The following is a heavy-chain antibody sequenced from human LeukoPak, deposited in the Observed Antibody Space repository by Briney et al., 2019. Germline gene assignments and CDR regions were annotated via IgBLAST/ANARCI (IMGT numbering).Heavy chain of an antibody. CDR3: AREDHYYYYMDV. J-gene: IGHJ6*03. CDR2: IIPMFGTT. CDR1: GGTFDKYA. Sequence: SVKVSCKAPGGTFDKYAISWVRQAPGQGLEWMGAIIPMFGTTNYAQKFQHRITITVDESTSTAYMELSGLRSEDTAMYYCAREDHYYYYMDVWGKGTTVTVSS. V-gene: IGHV1-69*13.